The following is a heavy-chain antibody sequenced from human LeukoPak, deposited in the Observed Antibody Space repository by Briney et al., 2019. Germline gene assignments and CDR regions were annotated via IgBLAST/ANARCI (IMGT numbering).Heavy chain of an antibody. CDR3: ARIIAARPYYFDY. CDR2: IKQDGSEK. CDR1: GFTFTSFW. V-gene: IGHV3-7*01. J-gene: IGHJ4*02. D-gene: IGHD6-6*01. Sequence: PGGSLRLSCAASGFTFTSFWMSWVRQAPGKGLEWVANIKQDGSEKYYVDSVKGRFTISRDNAKNSLYLQMNSLRAEDTAVYYCARIIAARPYYFDYWGQGTLVTVSS.